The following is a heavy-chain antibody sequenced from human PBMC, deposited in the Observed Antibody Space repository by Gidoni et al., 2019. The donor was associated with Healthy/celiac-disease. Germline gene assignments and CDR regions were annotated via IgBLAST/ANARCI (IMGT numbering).Heavy chain of an antibody. CDR2: ISAYNGNT. Sequence: HVQLVQSRAEVKKPVASETVSCTASGYTFTSHGISWVGRAPGQGLEWMGWISAYNGNTNYAQKLQGRVTMTTDTSTSTAYMELRSLRSDDTAVYYCARDRGYCSGGSCLLSWFDPWGQGTLVTVSS. D-gene: IGHD2-15*01. J-gene: IGHJ5*02. CDR1: GYTFTSHG. CDR3: ARDRGYCSGGSCLLSWFDP. V-gene: IGHV1-18*01.